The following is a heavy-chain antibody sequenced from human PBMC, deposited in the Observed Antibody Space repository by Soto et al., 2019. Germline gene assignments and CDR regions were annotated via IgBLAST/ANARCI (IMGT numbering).Heavy chain of an antibody. V-gene: IGHV1-18*04. CDR1: GFTFRIYA. CDR2: IRAHNGDA. J-gene: IGHJ4*02. CDR3: ARLTGFISPLPDY. D-gene: IGHD3-16*02. Sequence: QVLLMQSGGEVKKPGDSVKASCKASGFTFRIYAIAWVRQAPGQGLEWMGWIRAHNGDANYAQNFQGRVTMTADTSTNTSYLELRSLGTDDTAVYYCARLTGFISPLPDYWGQGTLVSVSS.